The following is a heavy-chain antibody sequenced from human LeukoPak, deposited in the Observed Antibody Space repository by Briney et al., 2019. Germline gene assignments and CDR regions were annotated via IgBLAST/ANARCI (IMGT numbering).Heavy chain of an antibody. CDR3: ARGGARAARTGFDY. CDR1: GGSISSYY. J-gene: IGHJ4*02. D-gene: IGHD6-6*01. Sequence: SETLSLTCTVSGGSISSYYWSWIRQPPGKGLEWIGYTYYSGSTNYNPSLKSRVTISVDTSKNQFSLKLSSVTAADTAVYYCARGGARAARTGFDYWGQGTLVTVSS. CDR2: TYYSGST. V-gene: IGHV4-59*08.